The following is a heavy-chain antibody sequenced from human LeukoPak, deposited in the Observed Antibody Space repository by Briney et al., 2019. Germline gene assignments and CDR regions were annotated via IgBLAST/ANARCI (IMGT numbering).Heavy chain of an antibody. J-gene: IGHJ4*02. CDR2: IYYSGST. D-gene: IGHD3-22*01. CDR1: GGSISSSSYY. V-gene: IGHV4-39*01. CDR3: ARVNYYDSSGFDY. Sequence: SETLSLTCTVSGGSISSSSYYWGWIRQPPGKGLEWIGSIYYSGSTYYNPSLKSRVTISVDTSKNQFSLKLSSVTAADTAVYYCARVNYYDSSGFDYWGQGTLVTVSS.